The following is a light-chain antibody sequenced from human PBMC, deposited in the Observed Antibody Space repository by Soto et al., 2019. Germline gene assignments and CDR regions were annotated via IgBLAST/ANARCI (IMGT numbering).Light chain of an antibody. V-gene: IGKV1-27*01. Sequence: DIQMTQSPSSLSASVGDRVTITCRASQGISNYLAWYQQKPGKVPKLLIYAASTLKSGVPSRFSGSGSGTDFTLTISSLQPEDVATYYCQKYNSASLFGGGTKVDIK. CDR2: AAS. CDR3: QKYNSASL. J-gene: IGKJ4*01. CDR1: QGISNY.